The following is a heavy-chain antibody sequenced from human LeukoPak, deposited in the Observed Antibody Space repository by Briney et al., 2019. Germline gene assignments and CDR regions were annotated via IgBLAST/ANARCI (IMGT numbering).Heavy chain of an antibody. CDR1: GYSINSGYY. J-gene: IGHJ4*02. CDR2: VRVNWRT. V-gene: IGHV4-38-2*02. Sequence: SETLSLTCIVSGYSINSGYYWGWIRQPPGKGLEWIGSVRVNWRTYYNPSLKSRVTISVDTSKNQFSLKLSSVTAADTAFYFCARAGGRDFHFDSWGQGTLVTVSS. D-gene: IGHD5-12*01. CDR3: ARAGGRDFHFDS.